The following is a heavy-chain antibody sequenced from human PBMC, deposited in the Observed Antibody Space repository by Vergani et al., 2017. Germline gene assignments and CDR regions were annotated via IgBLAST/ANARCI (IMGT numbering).Heavy chain of an antibody. CDR3: ASTPPEDRYSSSWYWFDP. Sequence: QVPLVQSGAAVKKPGSSVKVSCKASGGTFSSYAISWVRQAPGQGLEWMGGIIPIFGTANYAQKFQGRVTITADESTSTAYMELSSLRSEDTAVYYCASTPPEDRYSSSWYWFDPWGQGTLVTVSS. D-gene: IGHD6-13*01. CDR2: IIPIFGTA. CDR1: GGTFSSYA. V-gene: IGHV1-69*12. J-gene: IGHJ5*02.